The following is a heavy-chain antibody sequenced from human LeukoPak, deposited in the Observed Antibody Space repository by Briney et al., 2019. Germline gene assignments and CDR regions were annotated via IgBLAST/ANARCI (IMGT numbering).Heavy chain of an antibody. CDR2: ISGSSGST. V-gene: IGHV3-23*01. CDR1: GFTFSSYA. D-gene: IGHD3-22*01. Sequence: GGSLRLSCAASGFTFSSYAMSWVRQAPGKGLEWVSAISGSSGSTYYAVAVKGRFTISRDNSKNTLYLQMNSLRAEDTAVYYCAKDNYDSSGYYYSLIDYWGQGTLVTVSS. CDR3: AKDNYDSSGYYYSLIDY. J-gene: IGHJ4*02.